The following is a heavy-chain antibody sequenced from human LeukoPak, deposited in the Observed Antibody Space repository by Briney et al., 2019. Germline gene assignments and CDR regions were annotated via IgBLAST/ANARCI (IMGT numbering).Heavy chain of an antibody. Sequence: GGSLRLSCAASGFTFNTYAMSWVRQAPGKGLEWVSGITSGANTYYADSVKGRFTISRDNSKNTLYLQMDSLGAEDTAVYACVKDHRDSGNYYYYYGMDVWGQGTTVAVSS. V-gene: IGHV3-23*01. CDR1: GFTFNTYA. CDR3: VKDHRDSGNYYYYYGMDV. CDR2: ITSGANT. J-gene: IGHJ6*02. D-gene: IGHD1-26*01.